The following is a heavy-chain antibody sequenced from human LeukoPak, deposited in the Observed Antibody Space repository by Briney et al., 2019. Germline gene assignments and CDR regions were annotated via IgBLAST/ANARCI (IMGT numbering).Heavy chain of an antibody. CDR1: GYTFTSYD. Sequence: GASVKVSCKASGYTFTSYDINWVRQATGQGLEWMGWMNPNSGNTGYAQKFQGRVTMTRNTSISTAYMELSSLRAEDTAVYYCAHPYGSGSYYPDFDYYYGMDVWGQGTTVTVSS. CDR3: AHPYGSGSYYPDFDYYYGMDV. D-gene: IGHD3-10*01. V-gene: IGHV1-8*01. J-gene: IGHJ6*02. CDR2: MNPNSGNT.